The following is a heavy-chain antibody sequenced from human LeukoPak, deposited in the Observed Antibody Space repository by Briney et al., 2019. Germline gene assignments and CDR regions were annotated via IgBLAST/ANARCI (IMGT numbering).Heavy chain of an antibody. CDR1: GFTFDDYA. D-gene: IGHD1-26*01. V-gene: IGHV3-9*01. CDR2: ISWNSGSI. J-gene: IGHJ5*02. Sequence: GGSLRLSCAASGFTFDDYAMHWVRQAPGKGLEWVSGISWNSGSIGYADSVKGRFTISRDNAKNSLYLQMNSLRAEDTAVYYCARDKVPVGATRDGLDPWGQGTLVTVSS. CDR3: ARDKVPVGATRDGLDP.